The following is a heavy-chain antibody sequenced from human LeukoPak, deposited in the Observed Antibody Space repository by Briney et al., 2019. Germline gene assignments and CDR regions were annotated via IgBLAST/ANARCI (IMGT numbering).Heavy chain of an antibody. V-gene: IGHV3-20*04. D-gene: IGHD1-26*01. CDR1: GFTFDDYG. J-gene: IGHJ4*02. Sequence: GGSLRLSCAASGFTFDDYGMSWVRQAPGKGLEWVSGINWNGGSTGYADSVKGRFTISRDNSKNTLYLQMGSLRAEDMAVYYCARDLVGATGDYWGQGTLVTVSS. CDR3: ARDLVGATGDY. CDR2: INWNGGST.